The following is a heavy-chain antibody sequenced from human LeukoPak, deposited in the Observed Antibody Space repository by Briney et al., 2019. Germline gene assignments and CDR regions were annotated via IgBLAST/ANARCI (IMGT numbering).Heavy chain of an antibody. V-gene: IGHV3-33*06. CDR2: ISYDGTNK. Sequence: PGGSLRLSCAASGFTFSSYGMHWVRQAPGKGLEWVAVISYDGTNKYYADSVKGRFTISRDNSKNTLYLQMNSLRAEDTAVYYCAKAHQLGNWFDPWGQGTLVTVSS. CDR1: GFTFSSYG. J-gene: IGHJ5*02. D-gene: IGHD1-1*01. CDR3: AKAHQLGNWFDP.